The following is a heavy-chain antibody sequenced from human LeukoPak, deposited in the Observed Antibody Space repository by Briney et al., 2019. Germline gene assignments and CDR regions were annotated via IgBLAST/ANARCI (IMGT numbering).Heavy chain of an antibody. V-gene: IGHV4-59*01. CDR2: LYYSGST. CDR3: ARLEGITGTTGWFDP. CDR1: DGPISSYY. D-gene: IGHD1-7*01. Sequence: PSETLSLTCTVSDGPISSYYWSWIRQPPGKGLEWIGYLYYSGSTNYNPSLKSRVTISVDTSKNQFSLKLSSVTAADTAVYYCARLEGITGTTGWFDPWGQGTLVTVSS. J-gene: IGHJ5*02.